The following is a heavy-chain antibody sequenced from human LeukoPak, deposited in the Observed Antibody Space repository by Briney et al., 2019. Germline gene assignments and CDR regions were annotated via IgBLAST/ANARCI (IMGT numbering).Heavy chain of an antibody. CDR2: INTNTGNP. V-gene: IGHV7-4-1*02. CDR3: ARDSLDYYYSNDY. D-gene: IGHD3-22*01. J-gene: IGHJ4*02. CDR1: GYTFTSYA. Sequence: GASVKVSCKASGYTFTSYAMNWVRQAPGQGLEWMGWINTNTGNPTYAQGFTGRFVFSLDTSVSTAFLQISSLKAEDAAVYYCARDSLDYYYSNDYWGQGTLVTVSS.